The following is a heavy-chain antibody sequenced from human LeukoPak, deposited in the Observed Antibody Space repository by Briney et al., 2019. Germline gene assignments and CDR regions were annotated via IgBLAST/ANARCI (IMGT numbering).Heavy chain of an antibody. CDR1: GYTFTGYY. CDR2: INPNSGGT. D-gene: IGHD2-15*01. J-gene: IGHJ5*02. V-gene: IGHV1-2*02. Sequence: ASVKVSCKASGYTFTGYYMHWVRQAPGQGLEWMGWINPNSGGTNYAQKFQGRVTMTRDTSISTAYMELSRLRSDDTAVYYCASLCSGGSCYGWFDPWGQGTLVIVSS. CDR3: ASLCSGGSCYGWFDP.